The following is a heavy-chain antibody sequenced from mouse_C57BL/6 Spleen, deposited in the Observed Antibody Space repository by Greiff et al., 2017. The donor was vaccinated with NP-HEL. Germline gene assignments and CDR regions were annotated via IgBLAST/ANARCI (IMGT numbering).Heavy chain of an antibody. CDR1: GYTFTSYW. V-gene: IGHV1-53*01. CDR3: ARSVVTKDLAMDY. J-gene: IGHJ4*01. CDR2: INPSNGGT. D-gene: IGHD1-1*01. Sequence: QVQLKQPGTELVKPGASVKLSCKASGYTFTSYWMHWVKQRPGQGLEWIGNINPSNGGTNYNEKFKSKATLTVDKSSSTAYMQLSSLTSEDSAVYYCARSVVTKDLAMDYWGQGTSVTVSS.